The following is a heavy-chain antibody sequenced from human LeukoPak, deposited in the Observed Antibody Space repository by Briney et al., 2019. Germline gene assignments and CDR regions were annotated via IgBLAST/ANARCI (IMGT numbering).Heavy chain of an antibody. V-gene: IGHV1-18*01. Sequence: ASVKVPCKASGYTFTSYGISWVRQAPGQGLEWMGWISVYNGNRNYAQKLQGRVNMTTDTSTSTVYMELRRLRSDDTAVYYCARDYYHSSGYNELDYWGQGTLVTVSS. CDR1: GYTFTSYG. CDR2: ISVYNGNR. J-gene: IGHJ4*02. D-gene: IGHD3-22*01. CDR3: ARDYYHSSGYNELDY.